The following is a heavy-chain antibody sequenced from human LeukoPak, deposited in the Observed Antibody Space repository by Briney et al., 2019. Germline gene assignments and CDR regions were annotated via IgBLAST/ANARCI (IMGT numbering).Heavy chain of an antibody. Sequence: GGSLRLSCAASGFTFRDYWMSWVRQAPGKGLEWVANIKEDGSTIFYADSVKGRLTISRDNAKNSLYLQMNSLRVEDTAVYYCARDGAAFGDDFDYWGQGTLVTVSS. CDR2: IKEDGSTI. CDR3: ARDGAAFGDDFDY. V-gene: IGHV3-7*01. D-gene: IGHD3-16*01. J-gene: IGHJ4*02. CDR1: GFTFRDYW.